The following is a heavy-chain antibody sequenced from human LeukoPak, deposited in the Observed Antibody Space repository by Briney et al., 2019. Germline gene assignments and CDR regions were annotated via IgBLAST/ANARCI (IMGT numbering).Heavy chain of an antibody. CDR1: DFIFSVYW. CDR3: ARRHYYDSSGPGNWFDP. V-gene: IGHV3-7*01. CDR2: IKGDGREK. D-gene: IGHD3-22*01. J-gene: IGHJ5*02. Sequence: GGSLRLSCAASDFIFSVYWMTWVRQAPGRGLEWVADIKGDGREKSYVDSVKGRFTISRDNAKNSLYLQMDSLRVDDSAVYYCARRHYYDSSGPGNWFDPWGQGTLVTVSS.